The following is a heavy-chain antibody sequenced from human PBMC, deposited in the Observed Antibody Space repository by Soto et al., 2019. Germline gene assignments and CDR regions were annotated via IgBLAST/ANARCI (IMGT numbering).Heavy chain of an antibody. D-gene: IGHD1-26*01. CDR2: ISAYNDNT. CDR1: GYTFTNYD. J-gene: IGHJ3*02. V-gene: IGHV1-18*01. Sequence: ASVKVSCKASGYTFTNYDIGWVRQAPGQGLEWMGWISAYNDNTNYAQKLQGRVTMTTDTSTSTAYMELRSLTSDDTAVYYCARKAWGSTAFDIWGQGTVVTVSS. CDR3: ARKAWGSTAFDI.